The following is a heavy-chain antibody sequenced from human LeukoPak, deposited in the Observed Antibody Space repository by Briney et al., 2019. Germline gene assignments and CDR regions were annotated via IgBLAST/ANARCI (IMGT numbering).Heavy chain of an antibody. Sequence: ASVKVSCKASGYTFTGYYMHWVRQAPGQGLEWMGWINPNSGGTNYAQKFQDRVTMTRDTSISTAYMELSRLRSDDTAVYYCARERRQYSYGSGDYYYYYYMDVWGKGTTVTVSS. D-gene: IGHD5-18*01. CDR3: ARERRQYSYGSGDYYYYYYMDV. CDR1: GYTFTGYY. CDR2: INPNSGGT. V-gene: IGHV1-2*02. J-gene: IGHJ6*03.